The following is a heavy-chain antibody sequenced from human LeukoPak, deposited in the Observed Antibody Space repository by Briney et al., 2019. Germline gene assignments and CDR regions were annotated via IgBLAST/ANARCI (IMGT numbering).Heavy chain of an antibody. V-gene: IGHV3-30*18. Sequence: GGSLRLSCAASGFTFSSYGMHWVRQAPGKGLEWVAVISYDGSNKYYADSVKGRFTISRDNSKNTLYLQMNSLRAEDTAVYYCAKSRPSVGATVFDYWGQGTLVTVSS. CDR3: AKSRPSVGATVFDY. CDR2: ISYDGSNK. D-gene: IGHD1-26*01. J-gene: IGHJ4*02. CDR1: GFTFSSYG.